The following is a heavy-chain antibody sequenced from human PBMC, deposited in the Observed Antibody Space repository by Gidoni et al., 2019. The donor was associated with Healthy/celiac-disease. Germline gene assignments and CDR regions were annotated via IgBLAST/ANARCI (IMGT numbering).Heavy chain of an antibody. D-gene: IGHD6-6*01. CDR3: ARDEYSSSSYPDY. J-gene: IGHJ4*02. CDR1: GYTLTGYY. CDR2: INPNSGGT. Sequence: QVQLVQSGAEVQKPGASVKVPCKASGYTLTGYYMHWVRQAPGQGLEWMGWINPNSGGTNYAQKFQGRVTMIRDTSISTAYMELSRLRSDDTAVYYCARDEYSSSSYPDYWGQGTLVTVSS. V-gene: IGHV1-2*02.